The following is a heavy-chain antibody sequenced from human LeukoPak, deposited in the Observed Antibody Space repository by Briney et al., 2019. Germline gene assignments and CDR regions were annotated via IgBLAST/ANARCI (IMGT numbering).Heavy chain of an antibody. D-gene: IGHD3-16*01. CDR2: ISGSGANT. CDR1: GFTFSSYA. Sequence: GGSLRLSCAASGFTFSSYAMNWVRQGPGKGLEWVSTISGSGANTYYADSVKGRFTISRDNSKNTLYLQMNSLRAEDTAVYYCAKDYASRSYSWFARWGQGAMVTVSS. J-gene: IGHJ5*02. V-gene: IGHV3-23*01. CDR3: AKDYASRSYSWFAR.